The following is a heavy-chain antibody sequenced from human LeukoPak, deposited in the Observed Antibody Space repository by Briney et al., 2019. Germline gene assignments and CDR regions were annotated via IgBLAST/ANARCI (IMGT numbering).Heavy chain of an antibody. D-gene: IGHD6-13*01. V-gene: IGHV4-59*01. CDR1: GGSISSYY. J-gene: IGHJ3*02. CDR2: IYYSGST. Sequence: SETLSLTCTVSGGSISSYYWSWIRQPPGKGLEWIGYIYYSGSTNYNPSLKSRVTISVDTSKNQFSLKLSSVTAADTAVYYCARAEYSSSWVSFFDIWGQGTTVTVSS. CDR3: ARAEYSSSWVSFFDI.